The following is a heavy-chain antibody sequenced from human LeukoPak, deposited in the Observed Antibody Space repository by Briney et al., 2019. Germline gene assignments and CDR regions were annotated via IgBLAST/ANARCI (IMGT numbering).Heavy chain of an antibody. CDR1: GFTFSSYG. CDR3: AKGAYYDSSGYWNYYYMDV. CDR2: IRHDGSNK. Sequence: GGSLRLTCAASGFTFSSYGMHWVRQAPGKGLEWVAFIRHDGSNKYYADSVKGRFTISRDNSKNTLYLQMNSLRAEDTAVYYCAKGAYYDSSGYWNYYYMDVWGKGTTVTISS. V-gene: IGHV3-30*02. J-gene: IGHJ6*03. D-gene: IGHD3-22*01.